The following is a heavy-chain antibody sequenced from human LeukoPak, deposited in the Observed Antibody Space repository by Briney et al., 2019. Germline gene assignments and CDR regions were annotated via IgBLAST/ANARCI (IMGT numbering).Heavy chain of an antibody. V-gene: IGHV3-30-3*01. CDR2: ISYDGSNK. CDR1: GFTFSSYA. Sequence: GGSLRLSCAASGFTFSSYAMHWVRQAPGKGLEWVAVISYDGSNKYYADSVKGRFTISRDNSKNTLYLQMNSLRAEDTAVYYCARDTPSSGCFDYWGQGTLVTVSS. D-gene: IGHD6-19*01. J-gene: IGHJ4*02. CDR3: ARDTPSSGCFDY.